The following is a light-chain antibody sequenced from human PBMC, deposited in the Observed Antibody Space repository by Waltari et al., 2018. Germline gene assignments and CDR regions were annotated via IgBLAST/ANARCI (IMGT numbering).Light chain of an antibody. CDR1: GTLLRPFDL. CDR3: CSYAGRDSWV. Sequence: QSALTHPASVSGSPGPSIAISCPGSGTLLRPFDLFSWYQQYPGEAPTLLIFDRNKRPSGVSHRFSGSKSGNTASLTISGLQAEDEADYYCCSYAGRDSWVFGGGTKVTVL. V-gene: IGLV2-23*01. CDR2: DRN. J-gene: IGLJ3*02.